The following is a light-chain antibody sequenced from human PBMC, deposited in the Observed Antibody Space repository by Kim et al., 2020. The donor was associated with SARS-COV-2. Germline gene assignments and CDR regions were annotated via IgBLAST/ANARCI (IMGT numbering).Light chain of an antibody. CDR2: TNN. J-gene: IGLJ2*01. Sequence: QSVLTQPPSASGTPGQRVTISCSGTSSNIGSNFVSWYQQLPGTAPKLLIYTNNQRPSGVPDRFSGSKSGTSASLAISGLRSEDEADYYCAAWDDSLSGVLFGGGTQLTVL. V-gene: IGLV1-47*01. CDR1: SSNIGSNF. CDR3: AAWDDSLSGVL.